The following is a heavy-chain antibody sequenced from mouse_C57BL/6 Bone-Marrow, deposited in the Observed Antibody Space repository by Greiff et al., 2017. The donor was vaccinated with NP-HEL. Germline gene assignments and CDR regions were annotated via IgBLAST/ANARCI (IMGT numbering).Heavy chain of an antibody. Sequence: EVQRVESGGGLVQPGGSLKLSCAASGFTFSDYYMYWVRQTPEKRLEWVAYISNGGGSTYYPDTVKGRFTISRDNAKNTLYLQMSRLKSEDTAMYYCARRLGDYAMDYWGQGTSVTVSS. J-gene: IGHJ4*01. CDR3: ARRLGDYAMDY. CDR2: ISNGGGST. V-gene: IGHV5-12*01. CDR1: GFTFSDYY. D-gene: IGHD4-1*01.